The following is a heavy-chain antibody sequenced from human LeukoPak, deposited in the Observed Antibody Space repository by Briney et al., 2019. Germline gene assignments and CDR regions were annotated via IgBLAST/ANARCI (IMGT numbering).Heavy chain of an antibody. D-gene: IGHD1-26*01. V-gene: IGHV3-7*01. Sequence: GGSLRLSCADSGFTFSTYWMSWVRQAPGKGLEWVANIKQDGSEKYYVDSVKGRFTSSRDNAKNSLYLQMNNLRAEDTAVYYCARNRVVGATTPFDNWGQGALVTVSS. CDR2: IKQDGSEK. CDR1: GFTFSTYW. J-gene: IGHJ4*02. CDR3: ARNRVVGATTPFDN.